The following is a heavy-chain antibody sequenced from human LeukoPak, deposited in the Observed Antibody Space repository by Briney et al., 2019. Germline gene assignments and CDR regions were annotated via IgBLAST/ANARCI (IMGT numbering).Heavy chain of an antibody. CDR3: ARYCGGDCYTFDY. CDR2: IYYGGST. D-gene: IGHD2-21*02. Sequence: SETLSLTCTVSGGSISSYYWSWIRQPPGKGLEWIGYIYYGGSTNYNPSLKSRVTISVDTSKNQFSLKLSSVTAADTAAYCCARYCGGDCYTFDYWGQGTLVTVSS. J-gene: IGHJ4*02. CDR1: GGSISSYY. V-gene: IGHV4-59*01.